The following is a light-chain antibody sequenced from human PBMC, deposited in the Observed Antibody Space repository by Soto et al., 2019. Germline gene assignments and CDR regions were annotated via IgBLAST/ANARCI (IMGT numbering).Light chain of an antibody. CDR3: QQYNSYSGT. V-gene: IGKV1-5*01. Sequence: DIQMTQSPSTLSASVGDRVTITCRASQSFSTWLAWYQQKPGKAPTLLIYDASNLESGVPSRFSGSGSGTEFTLTISSLQPDDFATYYCQQYNSYSGTFGQGTKVDIK. J-gene: IGKJ1*01. CDR2: DAS. CDR1: QSFSTW.